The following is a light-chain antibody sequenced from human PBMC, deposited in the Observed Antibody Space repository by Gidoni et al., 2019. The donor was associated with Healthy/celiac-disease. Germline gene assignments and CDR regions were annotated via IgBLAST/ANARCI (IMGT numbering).Light chain of an antibody. CDR2: QDS. Sequence: SYELTQPPSVSVSPGQTASITCSGDKLGDKYACWYQQKPGQSPVLVIYQDSKRPSGIPERFSGSNSGNKATLTISGTQAMDEADDYCQAWDSSTGVVFGGGTKLTVL. CDR3: QAWDSSTGVV. V-gene: IGLV3-1*01. J-gene: IGLJ2*01. CDR1: KLGDKY.